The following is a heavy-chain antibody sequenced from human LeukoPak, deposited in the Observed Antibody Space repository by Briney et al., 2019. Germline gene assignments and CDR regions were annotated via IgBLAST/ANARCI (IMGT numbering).Heavy chain of an antibody. J-gene: IGHJ4*02. CDR2: ISRSSSYT. CDR3: ARTNYDFWRDEVRAPYYFDY. Sequence: PGGSLRLSCAASGFTFSSYSMNWVRQAPGKGLEWVSSISRSSSYTYYADPVKGRFTISRDNAKNSLYLQMNSLRAEDTAVYYCARTNYDFWRDEVRAPYYFDYWGQGTLVTVSS. D-gene: IGHD3-3*01. CDR1: GFTFSSYS. V-gene: IGHV3-21*01.